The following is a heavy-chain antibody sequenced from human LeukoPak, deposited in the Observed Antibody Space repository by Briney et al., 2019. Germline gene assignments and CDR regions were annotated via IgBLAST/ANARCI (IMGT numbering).Heavy chain of an antibody. J-gene: IGHJ6*03. CDR1: GYTFTSYD. D-gene: IGHD3-3*01. V-gene: IGHV1-8*01. Sequence: ASVKVSCKASGYTFTSYDINWVRQATGQGLEWMGWMNPNSGNTGYAQKFQGRVTMTRNTSISTAYMELSSLRAEDTAVYYCARVSKYYDFWSGYYTSYYYYMDVWGKGTTVTVSS. CDR3: ARVSKYYDFWSGYYTSYYYYMDV. CDR2: MNPNSGNT.